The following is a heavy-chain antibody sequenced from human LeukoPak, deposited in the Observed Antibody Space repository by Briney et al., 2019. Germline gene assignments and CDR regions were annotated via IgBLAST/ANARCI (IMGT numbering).Heavy chain of an antibody. CDR3: ARGDYGDYWNYYYMDV. CDR1: GFTFSSYG. CDR2: ISGSGGST. J-gene: IGHJ6*03. D-gene: IGHD4-17*01. V-gene: IGHV3-23*01. Sequence: PGGSLRLSCAASGFTFSSYGMSWVRQAPGKGLEWVSAISGSGGSTYYADSVKGRFTISRDNSKNTLYLQMNSLRAEDTAVYYCARGDYGDYWNYYYMDVWGKGTTVTVSS.